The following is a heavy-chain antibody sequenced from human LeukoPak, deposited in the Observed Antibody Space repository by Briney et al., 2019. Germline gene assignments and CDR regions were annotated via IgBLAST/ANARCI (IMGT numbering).Heavy chain of an antibody. Sequence: SETLSLTCTVSGGSISSYYWSWIRQPPGKGLEWIGYIYYSGSTNYNPSLKSRVTISVDTSKNQFSLKLSPVTAADTAVYYCARPTVAGTSGFDPWGRGTLVTVSS. J-gene: IGHJ5*02. CDR2: IYYSGST. CDR1: GGSISSYY. D-gene: IGHD6-19*01. CDR3: ARPTVAGTSGFDP. V-gene: IGHV4-59*01.